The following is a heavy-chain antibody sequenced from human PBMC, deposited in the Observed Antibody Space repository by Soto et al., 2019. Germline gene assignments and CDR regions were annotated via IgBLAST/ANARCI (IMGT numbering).Heavy chain of an antibody. CDR3: ARLGGNSWLDY. CDR1: GDSVSSNSAT. CDR2: TYYRSNWHN. D-gene: IGHD6-13*01. Sequence: QVQLQQSGPGLVKPSQTLSLTCATSGDSVSSNSATWNWIRQSPSRGLEWLGRTYYRSNWHNEYAVSVKSLMAINPDTSETPFPLPMNSVTPEDKAVDYCARLGGNSWLDYWGQGTLVTVSS. V-gene: IGHV6-1*01. J-gene: IGHJ4*02.